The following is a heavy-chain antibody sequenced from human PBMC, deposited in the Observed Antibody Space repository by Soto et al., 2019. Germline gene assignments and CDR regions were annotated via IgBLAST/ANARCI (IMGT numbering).Heavy chain of an antibody. V-gene: IGHV1-69*13. Sequence: SVKVSFKASGGTFSIYGFSWVRQAPGQGPEWIGGIIPILTTPNYAQKFQGRVTIVADESTTTVYMELSSLKFEDTAVYYCATSVGIAPTGEDGMDVWGQGTSVTVSS. CDR3: ATSVGIAPTGEDGMDV. J-gene: IGHJ6*02. CDR1: GGTFSIYG. D-gene: IGHD2-8*02. CDR2: IIPILTTP.